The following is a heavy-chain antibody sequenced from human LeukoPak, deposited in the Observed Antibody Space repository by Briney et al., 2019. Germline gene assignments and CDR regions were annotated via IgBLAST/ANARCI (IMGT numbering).Heavy chain of an antibody. CDR1: GFTFSSYA. CDR3: ATDRATQYFDY. CDR2: ISGSGGST. Sequence: GGSLRLSCAASGFTFSSYAMSWVRQAPGKGLEWVSAISGSGGSTYYADSVKGRFTISRDNSRNTLFLQMNSLRAEDTAVYYCATDRATQYFDYWGQGTLVSVSS. D-gene: IGHD2-15*01. V-gene: IGHV3-23*01. J-gene: IGHJ4*02.